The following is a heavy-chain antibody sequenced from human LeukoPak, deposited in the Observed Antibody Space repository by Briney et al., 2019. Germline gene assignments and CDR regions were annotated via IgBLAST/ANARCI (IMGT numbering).Heavy chain of an antibody. Sequence: GGSLRLSCAASVFTFSSYAMHGVRHAPGKGREGGAVISYDGSNKYYADSVKGRFTISRDNSKNTLYLQMNSLRAEDTAVYYCARDHRWLQALDYWGQGTLVTVSS. CDR1: VFTFSSYA. D-gene: IGHD5-24*01. CDR3: ARDHRWLQALDY. CDR2: ISYDGSNK. V-gene: IGHV3-30*01. J-gene: IGHJ4*02.